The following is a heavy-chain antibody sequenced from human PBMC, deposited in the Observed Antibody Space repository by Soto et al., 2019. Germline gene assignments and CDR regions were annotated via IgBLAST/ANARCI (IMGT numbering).Heavy chain of an antibody. Sequence: EVQLVESGGGLVQSGGSLRLSCAASGFTFSSYWIHWVRQAPGKGLVWVSRIKGDEISTNYADSVKGRFTISRDNAKDTVFLQMSDLRAEDTAVDYCARGALGSYYNDYWGQGILVTVSS. V-gene: IGHV3-74*01. CDR3: ARGALGSYYNDY. D-gene: IGHD3-10*01. J-gene: IGHJ4*02. CDR2: IKGDEIST. CDR1: GFTFSSYW.